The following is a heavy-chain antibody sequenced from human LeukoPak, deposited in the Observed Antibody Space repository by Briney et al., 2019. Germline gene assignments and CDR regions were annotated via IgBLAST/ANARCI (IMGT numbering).Heavy chain of an antibody. Sequence: GGSLRLSCVASGFTFSSYSMNWVRQAPGKGLEWVSSISSSSSYKYYTDSVKGRFTISRDNAKNSLYLQMNSLRAEDTAVYYCARSAAGTYYWGQVATVTVSS. D-gene: IGHD1-1*01. J-gene: IGHJ6*02. V-gene: IGHV3-21*01. CDR2: ISSSSSYK. CDR1: GFTFSSYS. CDR3: ARSAAGTYY.